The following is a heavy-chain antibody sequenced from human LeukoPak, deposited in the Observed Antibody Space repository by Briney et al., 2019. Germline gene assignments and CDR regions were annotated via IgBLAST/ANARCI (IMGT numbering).Heavy chain of an antibody. D-gene: IGHD3-22*01. CDR1: GFTFSSYS. Sequence: GGSLRLSCAASGFTFSSYSMNWVSQAPGKGLAWVSSISSSSSYIYYADSVKGRFTISRDNAKNSLYLQMNSLRAEDTAVYYCARDFYYYDSSGYYLPPAFDYWGQGTLVTVSS. V-gene: IGHV3-21*01. CDR3: ARDFYYYDSSGYYLPPAFDY. J-gene: IGHJ4*02. CDR2: ISSSSSYI.